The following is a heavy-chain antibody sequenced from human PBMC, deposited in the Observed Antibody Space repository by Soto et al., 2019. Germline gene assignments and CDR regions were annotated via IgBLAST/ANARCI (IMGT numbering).Heavy chain of an antibody. J-gene: IGHJ4*02. Sequence: ASVKVSCKASGYTFTSYGISWVRQAPGQGLEWMGWISAYNGNTNYAQKLQGRVTMTTDTSTSTAYMELRSLRSDDTAVYYCARDAGTTRARVRGVISGDFDYWGQGTLVTVSS. D-gene: IGHD3-10*01. CDR3: ARDAGTTRARVRGVISGDFDY. V-gene: IGHV1-18*01. CDR1: GYTFTSYG. CDR2: ISAYNGNT.